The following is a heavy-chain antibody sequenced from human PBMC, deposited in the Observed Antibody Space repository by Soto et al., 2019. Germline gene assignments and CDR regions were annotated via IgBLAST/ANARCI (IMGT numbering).Heavy chain of an antibody. CDR2: LYPGGST. D-gene: IGHD3-3*01. J-gene: IGHJ6*03. CDR3: ATANPYYDFWSGYYTYYYYYMDV. V-gene: IGHV4-59*01. Sequence: SETLSLTCTVSGGSISNYYWNWIRQPPGKALEWIGYLYPGGSTNYNPSLKSRVTMSVDTSKNQFSLKLSSVTAADTAVYYCATANPYYDFWSGYYTYYYYYMDVWGKGTTVTVSS. CDR1: GGSISNYY.